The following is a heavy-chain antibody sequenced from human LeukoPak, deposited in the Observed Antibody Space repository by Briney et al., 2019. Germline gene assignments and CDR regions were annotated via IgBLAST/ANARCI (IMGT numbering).Heavy chain of an antibody. D-gene: IGHD6-13*01. CDR1: GFTFSNYW. V-gene: IGHV3-7*01. Sequence: GGSLRLSCAASGFTFSNYWMSWVRQAPGRGLEWVADIKEDGSEKYYVDSVKGRFTISRDNARNSLYLQMNSLRAEDTAVYYCASGRQLGYWGQGTLVTVSS. J-gene: IGHJ4*02. CDR2: IKEDGSEK. CDR3: ASGRQLGY.